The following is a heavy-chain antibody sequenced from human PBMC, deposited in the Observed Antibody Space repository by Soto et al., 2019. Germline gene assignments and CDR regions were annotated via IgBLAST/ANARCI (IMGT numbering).Heavy chain of an antibody. V-gene: IGHV4-61*01. J-gene: IGHJ2*01. Sequence: QVQLQESGPGLVKPSETLSLTCTVSGGSVSGGSYCWSWIRQPPGKGLECIGYVYNSGSTTYNHSLKSRVTLSVDTSKNQFALGLSSVTAADTAVYYCARVPLTTYFDIWGRGTLVTVSS. CDR2: VYNSGST. CDR1: GGSVSGGSYC. CDR3: ARVPLTTYFDI. D-gene: IGHD3-9*01.